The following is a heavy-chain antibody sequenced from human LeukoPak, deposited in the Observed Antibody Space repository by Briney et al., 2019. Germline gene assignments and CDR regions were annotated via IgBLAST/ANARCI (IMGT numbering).Heavy chain of an antibody. Sequence: SETLSLTCTVSGGSISSYYWSWIRQPPGKGLEWIAYISDIGSINYNPSLKSRVTISLDTSKNQFSLKLSSVTAADTAVYYCAGHHPRNTVDFWGQGTLATVSS. CDR3: AGHHPRNTVDF. V-gene: IGHV4-59*08. CDR1: GGSISSYY. D-gene: IGHD2/OR15-2a*01. CDR2: ISDIGSI. J-gene: IGHJ4*02.